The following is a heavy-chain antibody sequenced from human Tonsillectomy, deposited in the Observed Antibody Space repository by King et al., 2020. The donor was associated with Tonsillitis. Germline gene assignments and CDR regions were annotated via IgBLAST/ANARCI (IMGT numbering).Heavy chain of an antibody. D-gene: IGHD3-22*01. Sequence: QLVQSGAGVKKPGSSVRVSCKPSGGTFSNYAITWVRQAPGQGLEWMGRIIPILGISNYAQKFQDRVTITADKSTSTAYMELSSLRSENTAMYSCARCDYYYDNSGYYLPAEYFQHWGQGTLVTVSS. CDR1: GGTFSNYA. CDR3: ARCDYYYDNSGYYLPAEYFQH. J-gene: IGHJ1*01. V-gene: IGHV1-69*04. CDR2: IIPILGIS.